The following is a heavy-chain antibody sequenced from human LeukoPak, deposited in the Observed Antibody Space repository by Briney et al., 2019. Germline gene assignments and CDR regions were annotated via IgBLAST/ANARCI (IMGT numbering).Heavy chain of an antibody. CDR2: ISGSGGSA. D-gene: IGHD3-10*01. CDR1: GFTFSSYA. Sequence: PGGSLRLSCAASGFTFSSYAMSWVRQAPGKGLEWVSAISGSGGSAYYADSVKGRFTISRDNSKNTLYLQMNSLRAEDTAVYYCAKGAKRDYYGSGSYWDYWGQGTLVTVSS. CDR3: AKGAKRDYYGSGSYWDY. V-gene: IGHV3-23*01. J-gene: IGHJ4*02.